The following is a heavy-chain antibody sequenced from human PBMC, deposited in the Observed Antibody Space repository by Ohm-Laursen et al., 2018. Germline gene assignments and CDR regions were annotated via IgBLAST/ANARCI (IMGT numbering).Heavy chain of an antibody. D-gene: IGHD2-21*01. V-gene: IGHV3-15*01. CDR3: ATGHPAYDAFNI. CDR1: GFTFSNAW. CDR2: IKRKADGETT. J-gene: IGHJ3*02. Sequence: SLRLSCAASGFTFSNAWMSWVRQAPGKGLEWVGRIKRKADGETTDYAAPVKDRLTISRDDSKTTLYLQMKSLKTEDTAVYYCATGHPAYDAFNIWGQGTMVTVSS.